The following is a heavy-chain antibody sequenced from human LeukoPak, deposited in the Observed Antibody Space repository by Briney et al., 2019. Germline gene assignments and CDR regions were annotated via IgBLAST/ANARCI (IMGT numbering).Heavy chain of an antibody. CDR3: ARDHYGSGSYYHYYYYMDV. CDR1: VGSISSGSYY. CDR2: IYTSGST. V-gene: IGHV4-61*02. Sequence: SQTLSLTCTVSVGSISSGSYYWSWIRQPAGKGLEWIGRIYTSGSTNYNPSLKSRVTISVDTSKNQFSLKLSSVTAADTAVYYCARDHYGSGSYYHYYYYMDVWGKGTTVTVSS. D-gene: IGHD3-10*01. J-gene: IGHJ6*03.